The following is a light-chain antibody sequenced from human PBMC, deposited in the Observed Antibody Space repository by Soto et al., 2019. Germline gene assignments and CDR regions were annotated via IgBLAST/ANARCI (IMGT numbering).Light chain of an antibody. CDR1: SGHSSYA. CDR2: LNSDGSH. J-gene: IGLJ2*01. CDR3: QTWGTGIHMV. Sequence: QPVLTQSPSASASLGASVKLTCTRSSGHSSYAIAWHQQQPEKGPRYLMKLNSDGSHSKGDVIPDRFSGSSSGAERYLTISSLQSEDEADYYCQTWGTGIHMVFGGGTKLTVL. V-gene: IGLV4-69*01.